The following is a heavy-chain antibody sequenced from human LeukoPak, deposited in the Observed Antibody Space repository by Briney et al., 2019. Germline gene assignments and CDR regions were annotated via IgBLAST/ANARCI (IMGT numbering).Heavy chain of an antibody. Sequence: SVKVSCKASGGTFSSYAISWVRQAPGQGLEWMGRIIPILGIANYAQKFQGRVTITADKSTSTAYMELSSLRSEDTAVYYCARGKYNWNANWFDPWGQGTLVTVSS. CDR3: ARGKYNWNANWFDP. J-gene: IGHJ5*02. CDR2: IIPILGIA. V-gene: IGHV1-69*04. D-gene: IGHD1-1*01. CDR1: GGTFSSYA.